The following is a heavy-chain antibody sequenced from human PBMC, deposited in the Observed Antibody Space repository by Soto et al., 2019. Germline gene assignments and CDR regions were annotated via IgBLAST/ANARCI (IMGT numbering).Heavy chain of an antibody. CDR3: ARDGDVNTGFGKDY. V-gene: IGHV3-33*01. D-gene: IGHD3-3*01. CDR2: IWHDGGNK. Sequence: GGSLRLSCAASGFTFSSYGMHWVRQAPGKGLEWVAFIWHDGGNKFYAESVKGRFTISRDNSKNTLYLQMASLSAEDTAMYYCARDGDVNTGFGKDYWGQGTLVTVSS. CDR1: GFTFSSYG. J-gene: IGHJ4*02.